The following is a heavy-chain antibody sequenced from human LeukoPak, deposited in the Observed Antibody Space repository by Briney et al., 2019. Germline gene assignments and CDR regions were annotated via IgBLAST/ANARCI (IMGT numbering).Heavy chain of an antibody. J-gene: IGHJ4*02. CDR3: ARDQDWNDRGGLDY. V-gene: IGHV3-21*01. CDR2: ISTSSIYI. Sequence: GGSLRLSCAASGFTFSSYSMNWVRQAPGKGLEWVSFISTSSIYIYYADSLKGRFTVSRDNAKNSLYLQMNSLRVEDTAVYYCARDQDWNDRGGLDYWGQGTLVTVSS. CDR1: GFTFSSYS. D-gene: IGHD1-1*01.